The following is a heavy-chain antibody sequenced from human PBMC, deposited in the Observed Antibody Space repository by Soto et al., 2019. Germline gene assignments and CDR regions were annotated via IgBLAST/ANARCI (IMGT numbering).Heavy chain of an antibody. V-gene: IGHV4-30-4*01. D-gene: IGHD2-2*01. CDR2: IYYSGST. CDR1: GGSISSGDYY. CDR3: ARGSGNSVPLGSPTFDY. J-gene: IGHJ4*02. Sequence: QVQLQESGPGLVKPSQTLSLTCTVSGGSISSGDYYWSWIRQPPGKGLEWIGYIYYSGSTYYNPSLKSRVTISVDTSKNQFSLKLSSVTAADTAVYYCARGSGNSVPLGSPTFDYWGQGTLVTVSS.